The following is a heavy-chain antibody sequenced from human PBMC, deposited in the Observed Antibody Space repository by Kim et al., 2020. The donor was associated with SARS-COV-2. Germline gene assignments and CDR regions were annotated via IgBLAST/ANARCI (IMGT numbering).Heavy chain of an antibody. J-gene: IGHJ4*02. CDR2: SYYI. CDR3: AGGAADY. Sequence: SYYIYYADSVQGRCTVPRDNAKNSLFLQMDSLRAEDTAVYYCAGGAADYWGQGTLVTVSS. V-gene: IGHV3-21*01. D-gene: IGHD3-10*01.